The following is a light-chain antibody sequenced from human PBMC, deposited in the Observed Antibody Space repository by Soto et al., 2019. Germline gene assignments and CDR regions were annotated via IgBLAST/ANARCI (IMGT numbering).Light chain of an antibody. Sequence: SVLTQSPGTLSLSPGERATLSCRASQSVTSSYLAWYQQKPGQAPRLLMYAASSRATGIPDRFSGSGSGTDFTLTISRLEAEDFAVYCCQQSSSSPITFGQGTRLEI. CDR3: QQSSSSPIT. J-gene: IGKJ5*01. V-gene: IGKV3-20*01. CDR1: QSVTSSY. CDR2: AAS.